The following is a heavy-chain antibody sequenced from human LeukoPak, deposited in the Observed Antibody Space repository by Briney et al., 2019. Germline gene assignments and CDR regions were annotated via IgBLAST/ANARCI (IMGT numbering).Heavy chain of an antibody. V-gene: IGHV5-10-1*01. Sequence: GESLKISCKGSGYSFTSYWNSWVRQMPGKGLEWMGRIDPSDSYTNYSPSFQGHVTISADKSISTAYLQWSSLKASDTAMYYCARVHSSSSPPDYWGQGTLVTVSS. CDR2: IDPSDSYT. CDR3: ARVHSSSSPPDY. J-gene: IGHJ4*02. CDR1: GYSFTSYW. D-gene: IGHD6-6*01.